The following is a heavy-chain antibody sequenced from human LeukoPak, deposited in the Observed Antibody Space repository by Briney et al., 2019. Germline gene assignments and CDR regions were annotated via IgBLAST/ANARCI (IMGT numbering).Heavy chain of an antibody. CDR1: GDSVSSNSAA. J-gene: IGHJ3*02. V-gene: IGHV6-1*01. CDR2: TYYRSKWYN. CDR3: ARDRCSSTSCYIWRASEGATFDI. D-gene: IGHD2-2*02. Sequence: SQTLSLTCAISGDSVSSNSAAWNWIRQSPSRGLEWLGRTYYRSKWYNDYAVSVKSRITINPDTSKNQFSLQLNSVTPEDTAVYYCARDRCSSTSCYIWRASEGATFDIWGQGTMVTVSS.